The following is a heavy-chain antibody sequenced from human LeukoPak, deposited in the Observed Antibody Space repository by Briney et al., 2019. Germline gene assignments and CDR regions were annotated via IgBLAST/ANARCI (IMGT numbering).Heavy chain of an antibody. V-gene: IGHV3-23*01. CDR2: ISGSGGST. CDR3: ARESSLSEIDY. D-gene: IGHD6-6*01. Sequence: GGSLRLSCAASGFTFSTSAMSWVRPAPGKGLEWVSTISGSGGSTYYSDSVKGRFTISRDNAKNSLYLQMNSLRAEDTAVYYCARESSLSEIDYWGQGTLVTVSS. CDR1: GFTFSTSA. J-gene: IGHJ4*02.